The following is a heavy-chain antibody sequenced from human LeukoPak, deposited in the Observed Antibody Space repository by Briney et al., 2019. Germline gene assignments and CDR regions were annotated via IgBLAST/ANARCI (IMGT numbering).Heavy chain of an antibody. D-gene: IGHD5-18*01. CDR3: ARLFGYRDNYFDY. Sequence: SETLSLTCTVSGVFISSSGYYWAWIRQPPGKGWECIGSVYYSGSSYYDPSLKSRVTISLDTSKNQFSLKLSSVTAADTAVYYCARLFGYRDNYFDYWGQGTLVTVSS. CDR2: VYYSGSS. J-gene: IGHJ4*02. V-gene: IGHV4-39*01. CDR1: GVFISSSGYY.